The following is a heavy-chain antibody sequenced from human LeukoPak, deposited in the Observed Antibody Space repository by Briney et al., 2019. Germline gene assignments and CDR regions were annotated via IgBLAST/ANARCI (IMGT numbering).Heavy chain of an antibody. CDR1: GFTLSSYA. J-gene: IGHJ4*02. D-gene: IGHD6-13*01. V-gene: IGHV3-23*01. Sequence: PGGSLSLSCAASGFTLSSYAMTWVRQAPGKGLEWVSGISATGGNTYYADSVKGRFTISRDNSRNTLYLQLNSLRADDTAVYYCAKGTLYSSRNYFDYWGQGTLVTVSS. CDR3: AKGTLYSSRNYFDY. CDR2: ISATGGNT.